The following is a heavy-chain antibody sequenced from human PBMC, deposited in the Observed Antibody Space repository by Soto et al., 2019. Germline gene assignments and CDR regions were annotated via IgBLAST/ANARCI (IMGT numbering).Heavy chain of an antibody. Sequence: ASVKVSCKASGYTFTSYGISWVRQAPGQGLEWMGWISAYNGNTNYARKLQGRVTMTTDTSTSTAYMELRSLRSDDTAVYYCARDGGYCSSTSCYTPYYYYGMDVWGQGTTVTVSS. D-gene: IGHD2-2*02. J-gene: IGHJ6*02. CDR3: ARDGGYCSSTSCYTPYYYYGMDV. CDR1: GYTFTSYG. CDR2: ISAYNGNT. V-gene: IGHV1-18*01.